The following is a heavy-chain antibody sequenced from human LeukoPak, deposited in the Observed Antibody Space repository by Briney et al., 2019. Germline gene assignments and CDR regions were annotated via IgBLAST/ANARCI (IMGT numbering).Heavy chain of an antibody. CDR1: GGSISSGDFY. Sequence: SQTLSLTCTVSGGSISSGDFYWSWIRQPPEKGLEYIGYIYHSGITFYNPSLRSRVTVSIDTSRNQFSLKLSSVTAADTAVYYCARDRSIVDYYGLDVWGQGTTVIVSS. CDR2: IYHSGIT. CDR3: ARDRSIVDYYGLDV. J-gene: IGHJ6*02. V-gene: IGHV4-30-4*01. D-gene: IGHD1-26*01.